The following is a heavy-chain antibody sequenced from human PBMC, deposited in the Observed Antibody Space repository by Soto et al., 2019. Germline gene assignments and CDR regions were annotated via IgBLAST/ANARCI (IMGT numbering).Heavy chain of an antibody. J-gene: IGHJ5*02. D-gene: IGHD3-16*01. V-gene: IGHV1-69*02. CDR1: GGTFSDYT. Sequence: QLVQSGAEVRKPGSSVKVSCKASGGTFSDYTISWVRQAPGQGLEWMGRITPIIGITNYAQKFRGRVTTTADKSTSTVYMELSSLPPEDTAVYFCPRGGTLFDPWGHGTLVTVSS. CDR2: ITPIIGIT. CDR3: PRGGTLFDP.